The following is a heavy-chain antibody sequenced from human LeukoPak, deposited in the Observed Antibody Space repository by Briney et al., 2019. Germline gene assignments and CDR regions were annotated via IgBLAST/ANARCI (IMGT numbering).Heavy chain of an antibody. Sequence: ASVKVSSTASGGTFSTYAISWVRQAPGHGLEWMGRIIPILGIANYAQKCQGRVTITADKSTSTAYMELSSLRSEDTAVYYCGAGQYYYGMDVWGQGTTVTVSS. V-gene: IGHV1-69*04. CDR2: IIPILGIA. CDR1: GGTFSTYA. CDR3: GAGQYYYGMDV. J-gene: IGHJ6*02.